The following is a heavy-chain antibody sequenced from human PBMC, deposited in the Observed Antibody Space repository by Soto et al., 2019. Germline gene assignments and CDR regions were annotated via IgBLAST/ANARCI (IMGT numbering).Heavy chain of an antibody. CDR2: IYESGYT. Sequence: KTSETLSLTCTVSGASVSTGAYYWGWVRQRPGKGLEWVGYIYESGYTYYNTSLKSRLTISLDRSNNQFSLGLTSVTAADTAVYYCVRALRHTAMVYPCFDPWGQGTLVTVSS. V-gene: IGHV4-31*03. J-gene: IGHJ5*02. CDR1: GASVSTGAYY. CDR3: VRALRHTAMVYPCFDP. D-gene: IGHD5-18*01.